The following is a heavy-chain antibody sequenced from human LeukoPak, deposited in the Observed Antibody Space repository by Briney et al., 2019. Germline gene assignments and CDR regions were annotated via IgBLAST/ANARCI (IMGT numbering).Heavy chain of an antibody. Sequence: GGSLRLSCAASGFSVTSNHMNWVRQAPGKGLEWVSIIYTGVTKNYADPLKDRFTISRNDSINTLYLQMNSLRAEDTAVNYCARDSSSYYFDYWGQGTLVTVSS. D-gene: IGHD6-6*01. J-gene: IGHJ4*02. V-gene: IGHV3-66*01. CDR3: ARDSSSYYFDY. CDR2: IYTGVTK. CDR1: GFSVTSNH.